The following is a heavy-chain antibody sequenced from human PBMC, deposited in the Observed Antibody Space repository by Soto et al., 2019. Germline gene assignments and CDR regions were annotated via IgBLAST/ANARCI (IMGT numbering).Heavy chain of an antibody. CDR1: GFTFSSYG. D-gene: IGHD2-15*01. V-gene: IGHV3-30*03. CDR2: ISHDGINK. J-gene: IGHJ6*02. CDR3: ARMPCSGGSCYYGLGD. Sequence: GGSLRLSCAASGFTFSSYGMHWVRQAPGKGLGWVAVISHDGINKYYGDSVKGRFTASRDNAKDTLYLNMNSLRIEDTAVYYCARMPCSGGSCYYGLGDWGQGTTVTV.